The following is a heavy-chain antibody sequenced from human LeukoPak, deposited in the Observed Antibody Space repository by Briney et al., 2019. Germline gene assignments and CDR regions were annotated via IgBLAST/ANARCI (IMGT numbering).Heavy chain of an antibody. CDR3: ARTYYDFWSGSRNIYYFDY. CDR2: INQDGSER. V-gene: IGHV3-7*03. CDR1: GFTFSSSA. D-gene: IGHD3-3*01. Sequence: SGGSLRLSCAASGFTFSSSAMSWVRQAPGKGLEWVASINQDGSERYSVDSVKGRFTISRDNAKNSLYLQMNSLRAEDTAVYYCARTYYDFWSGSRNIYYFDYWGQGTLVTVSS. J-gene: IGHJ4*02.